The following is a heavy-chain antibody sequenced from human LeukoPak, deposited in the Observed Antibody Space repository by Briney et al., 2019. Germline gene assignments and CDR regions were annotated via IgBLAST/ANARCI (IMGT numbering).Heavy chain of an antibody. J-gene: IGHJ4*02. CDR1: GYIFTSYG. D-gene: IGHD3-16*02. CDR3: ARDNDYVWGSYRYPGY. Sequence: PKASVKVSCKASGYIFTSYGISWERQATGQGLEWMGGISVYNDNKNYAQKFQGRVTMTTDPSTSTAHMELRSLRSDDTAVYYCARDNDYVWGSYRYPGYWGQGTLVTVPS. CDR2: ISVYNDNK. V-gene: IGHV1-18*01.